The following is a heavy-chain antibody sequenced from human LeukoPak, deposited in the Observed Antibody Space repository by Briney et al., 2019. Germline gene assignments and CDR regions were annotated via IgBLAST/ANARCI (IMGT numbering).Heavy chain of an antibody. CDR2: INNGGSVT. J-gene: IGHJ4*02. D-gene: IGHD5-24*01. CDR3: SRDLRGRDDC. V-gene: IGHV3-74*01. Sequence: PGGSLRLSCAASGFTSSSYAMSWVRQAPGKGLVWVSRINNGGSVTDYADSVKGRFTISRDNAKNTLYLQMNTLRVEDTAVYYCSRDLRGRDDCWGQGSLVTVSS. CDR1: GFTSSSYA.